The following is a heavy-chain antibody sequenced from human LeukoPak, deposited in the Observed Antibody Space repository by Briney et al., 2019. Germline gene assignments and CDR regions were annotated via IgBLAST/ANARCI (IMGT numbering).Heavy chain of an antibody. J-gene: IGHJ4*02. Sequence: SETLSLTCTVSGGSISSYYWSWIRQPPGKGLEWIGYIYYSGSTKYNPSLKSRVSISVDTSKNQFSLKLSSVTAADTAVYYCARSLVNYYDSSGYYFDYWGQGTLVTVSS. CDR2: IYYSGST. CDR1: GGSISSYY. D-gene: IGHD3-22*01. CDR3: ARSLVNYYDSSGYYFDY. V-gene: IGHV4-59*01.